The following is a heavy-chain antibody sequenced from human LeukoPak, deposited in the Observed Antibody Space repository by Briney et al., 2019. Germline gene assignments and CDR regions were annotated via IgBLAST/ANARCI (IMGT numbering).Heavy chain of an antibody. CDR1: GFIFKNYW. D-gene: IGHD5-18*01. CDR2: INEDGSEK. V-gene: IGHV3-7*01. CDR3: ASRGYGYYSLDN. J-gene: IGHJ4*02. Sequence: GGSLRLSCAAAGFIFKNYWMGWVRQAPGKGLEWVANINEDGSEKYYVDSVKGRFIISRDNAKNTLYLQMNILRAEDTAVYYCASRGYGYYSLDNWGQGTLVTVSS.